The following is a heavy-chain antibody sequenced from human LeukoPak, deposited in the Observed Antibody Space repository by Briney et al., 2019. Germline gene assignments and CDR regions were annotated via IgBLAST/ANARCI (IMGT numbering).Heavy chain of an antibody. V-gene: IGHV1-8*01. CDR1: GDTFTSYD. Sequence: GASVKVSCKASGDTFTSYDINWVRQATGQGLEWMGWMNPNSGNTGYAQKFQGRVTMTRNTSIITADMELSSLRSEDSAVYYCARAHYDILTGYDDAFDIWGQGTMVTVSS. CDR3: ARAHYDILTGYDDAFDI. J-gene: IGHJ3*02. CDR2: MNPNSGNT. D-gene: IGHD3-9*01.